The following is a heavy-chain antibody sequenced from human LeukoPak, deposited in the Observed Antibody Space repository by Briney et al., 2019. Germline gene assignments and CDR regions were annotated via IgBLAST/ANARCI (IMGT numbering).Heavy chain of an antibody. J-gene: IGHJ3*02. CDR1: GGSFSGYY. Sequence: PSETLSLTCAVYGGSFSGYYWSWIRQAPGKGLEWIAEMNPRGGTDYTPSLKSRVTISVDTSKNQFSLKMTSVTAADTAVYYCARHIDAVLLWFGESPAAFDIWGQGTMVTVSS. D-gene: IGHD3-10*01. CDR3: ARHIDAVLLWFGESPAAFDI. V-gene: IGHV4-34*01. CDR2: MNPRGGT.